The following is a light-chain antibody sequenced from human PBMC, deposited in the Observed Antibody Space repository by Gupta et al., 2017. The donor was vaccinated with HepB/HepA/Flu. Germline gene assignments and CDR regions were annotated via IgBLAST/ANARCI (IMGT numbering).Light chain of an antibody. J-gene: IGKJ1*01. Sequence: EVVLTQSPAILSVSPGERATLFCRASQSVSSDLAWYQQKPGQAPRLLIYDTSTRATGIPARFSASGSAKEFTLTSSTLQSEDFAIYYCQQDTRSRTFGQGTRVEIK. V-gene: IGKV3-15*01. CDR2: DTS. CDR1: QSVSSD. CDR3: QQDTRSRT.